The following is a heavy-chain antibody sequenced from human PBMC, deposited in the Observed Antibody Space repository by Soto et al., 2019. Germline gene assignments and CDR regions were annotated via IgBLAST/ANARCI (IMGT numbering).Heavy chain of an antibody. Sequence: QVQLVQSGAEVKKPGSSMKVSCKASGGTFSSYAISWVRQAPGQGLEWMGGIIPIFGTADYAQKFHGRVTITADESTSTADMELSSLRSEDTAVYYCARGITGTVTYYYVFDVWGQGTTVTV. D-gene: IGHD1-20*01. J-gene: IGHJ6*02. CDR2: IIPIFGTA. CDR1: GGTFSSYA. V-gene: IGHV1-69*12. CDR3: ARGITGTVTYYYVFDV.